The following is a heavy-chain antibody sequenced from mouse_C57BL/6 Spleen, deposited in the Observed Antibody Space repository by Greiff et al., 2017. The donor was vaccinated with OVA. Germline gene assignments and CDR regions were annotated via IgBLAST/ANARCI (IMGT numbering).Heavy chain of an antibody. D-gene: IGHD4-1*01. Sequence: EVQLQQSGPGMVKPSQSLSLTCTVTGYSITSGYDWHWIRHFPGNKLEWMGYISYSGSTNYNPSLKSRISITHDTSKNHFFLKLNSVTTEDTATYYCARANWDRWYFDVWGTGTTVTVSS. CDR2: ISYSGST. V-gene: IGHV3-1*01. CDR1: GYSITSGYD. CDR3: ARANWDRWYFDV. J-gene: IGHJ1*03.